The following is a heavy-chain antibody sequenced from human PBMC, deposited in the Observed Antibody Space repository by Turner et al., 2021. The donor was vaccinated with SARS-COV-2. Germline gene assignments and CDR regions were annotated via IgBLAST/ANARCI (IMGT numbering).Heavy chain of an antibody. J-gene: IGHJ6*02. V-gene: IGHV1-24*01. Sequence: QVQLVRSGAAAKKPGGSVKVSCKVSGYILIEVSMHWVRQAPGKGLEWMGSCDPKVGETIYGQKFQGRVTMTEDTSTDTAYMELSSLRSGDTAVYYCAAGVAGAGTPSGYYYYYGMDVWGQGTTVTVSS. CDR1: GYILIEVS. D-gene: IGHD6-19*01. CDR2: CDPKVGET. CDR3: AAGVAGAGTPSGYYYYYGMDV.